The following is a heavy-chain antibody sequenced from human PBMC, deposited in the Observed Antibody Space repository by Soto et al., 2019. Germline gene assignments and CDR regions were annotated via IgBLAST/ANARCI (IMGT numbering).Heavy chain of an antibody. CDR3: AKTPMIAVVIDAFDI. D-gene: IGHD3-22*01. Sequence: GGSQRLSCTASGFKFGGYDMNWVRQTPGKGLEWVSSFGVSIPYIYYADSVKGRFTISRDNAKNSLFLQMNSLRAEDTAVYYCAKTPMIAVVIDAFDIWGQGTKVTVSS. J-gene: IGHJ3*02. CDR2: FGVSIPYI. V-gene: IGHV3-21*01. CDR1: GFKFGGYD.